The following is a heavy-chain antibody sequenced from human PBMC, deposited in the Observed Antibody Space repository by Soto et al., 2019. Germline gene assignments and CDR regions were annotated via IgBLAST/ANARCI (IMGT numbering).Heavy chain of an antibody. J-gene: IGHJ4*02. CDR2: INYNGGTT. CDR3: VTWGGVEARNFDY. CDR1: GFSFSTTA. Sequence: GGSLRLSCSASGFSFSTTAMHWVRQAAGKGLEYVSAINYNGGTTYYTDSVKGRFTISRDNSKKTIYLQMSSLKTEDTAVYYCVTWGGVEARNFDYWGQGTLVTVSS. V-gene: IGHV3-64D*06. D-gene: IGHD6-6*01.